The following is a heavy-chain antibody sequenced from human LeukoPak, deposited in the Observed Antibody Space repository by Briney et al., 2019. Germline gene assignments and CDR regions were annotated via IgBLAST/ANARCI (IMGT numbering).Heavy chain of an antibody. V-gene: IGHV4-4*07. CDR3: ARDSELTGKRALGIYYMDV. CDR1: GGSISSYY. J-gene: IGHJ6*03. CDR2: IYTSGST. Sequence: SETLSLTCTVSGGSISSYYWSWIRQPAGKGLEWIGRIYTSGSTNYNPSLKSRVTMSVDTSKNQFSLKLSSVTAADTAVYYCARDSELTGKRALGIYYMDVWGKGTTVTVSS. D-gene: IGHD1-20*01.